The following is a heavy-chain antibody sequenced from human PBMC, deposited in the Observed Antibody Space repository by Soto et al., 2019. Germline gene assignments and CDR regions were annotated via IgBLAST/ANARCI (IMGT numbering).Heavy chain of an antibody. D-gene: IGHD4-4*01. J-gene: IGHJ6*02. CDR3: ARPGYSNYGPGVDV. CDR1: GFTFSVYW. Sequence: EVHLVESGGGLVQPGGSLRLSCAASGFTFSVYWMHWVRQAPGKGLVWVSRIVSDGSTTSYADSLKGRFTLSRDNAKSTLYLQMNSLRAEDTAVYYCARPGYSNYGPGVDVWGQGTTVTVSS. CDR2: IVSDGSTT. V-gene: IGHV3-74*01.